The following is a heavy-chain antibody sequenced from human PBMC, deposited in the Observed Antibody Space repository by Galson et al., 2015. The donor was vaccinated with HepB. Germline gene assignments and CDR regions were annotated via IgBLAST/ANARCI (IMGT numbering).Heavy chain of an antibody. CDR2: IYYSGST. V-gene: IGHV4-31*03. CDR1: GGSISSGGYY. Sequence: TLSLTCTVSGGSISSGGYYWSWIRQHPGKGLEWIGYIYYSGSTYYNPSLKSRVTISVDTSKNQFSLKLSSVTAADTTVYYCARGPQGDFWSGYYHGGGYWYFDLWGRGTLVTVSS. J-gene: IGHJ2*01. CDR3: ARGPQGDFWSGYYHGGGYWYFDL. D-gene: IGHD3-3*01.